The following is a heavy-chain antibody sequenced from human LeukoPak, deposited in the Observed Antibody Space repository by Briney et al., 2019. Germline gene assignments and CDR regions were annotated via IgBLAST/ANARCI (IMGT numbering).Heavy chain of an antibody. CDR1: RFTFSTYW. V-gene: IGHV3-23*01. CDR2: ISGSGGST. D-gene: IGHD3-3*01. J-gene: IGHJ5*02. CDR3: AKAPRITIFGVVLNWFDP. Sequence: GGSLRLSCAASRFTFSTYWMHWVRQAPGKGLEWVSAISGSGGSTYYADSVKGRFTISRDNSKNTLYLQMNSLRAEDTAVYYCAKAPRITIFGVVLNWFDPWGQGTLVTVSS.